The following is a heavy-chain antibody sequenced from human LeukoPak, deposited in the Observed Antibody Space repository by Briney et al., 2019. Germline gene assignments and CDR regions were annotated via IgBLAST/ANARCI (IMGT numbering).Heavy chain of an antibody. CDR1: GYTFTSYF. J-gene: IGHJ4*02. CDR3: ARDLGWELQRIFDY. Sequence: GASLKVSCKASGYTFTSYFLHWVRQAPGQGLEWMGIINPSTGKTNYAQKFQGRVTMTRDTSTSTVYMELSRLRSDDTAVYYCARDLGWELQRIFDYWGQGTLVTVSS. V-gene: IGHV1-46*01. CDR2: INPSTGKT. D-gene: IGHD1-26*01.